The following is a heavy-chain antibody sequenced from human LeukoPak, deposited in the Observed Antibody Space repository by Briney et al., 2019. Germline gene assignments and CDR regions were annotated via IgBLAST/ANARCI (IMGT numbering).Heavy chain of an antibody. CDR1: AHTFTSYY. V-gene: IGHV1-46*01. CDR3: ARGSGDCSGGSCYATYFQH. D-gene: IGHD2-15*01. Sequence: ASVKVSCNSSAHTFTSYYMHCVRQAPGQGLEWMGIINPSGGSTSYAQKFQGRVTMTRDTSTRTVYMEVSSMRSEDTAVSYCARGSGDCSGGSCYATYFQHWGQGTLVTVSS. CDR2: INPSGGST. J-gene: IGHJ1*01.